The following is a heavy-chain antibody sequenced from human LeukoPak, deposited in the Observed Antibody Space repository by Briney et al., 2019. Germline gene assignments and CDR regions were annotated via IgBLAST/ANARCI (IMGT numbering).Heavy chain of an antibody. V-gene: IGHV3-21*04. J-gene: IGHJ4*02. CDR3: AKDRTQLWLPLFGY. Sequence: PGGSLRLSCAASGFTFSSYSMNWVRQAPGKGLEWVSSISSSSSYIYYADSVKGRFTISRDNSKNTLYLQMNSLRAEDTAVYYCAKDRTQLWLPLFGYWGQGTLVTVSS. CDR2: ISSSSSYI. D-gene: IGHD5-18*01. CDR1: GFTFSSYS.